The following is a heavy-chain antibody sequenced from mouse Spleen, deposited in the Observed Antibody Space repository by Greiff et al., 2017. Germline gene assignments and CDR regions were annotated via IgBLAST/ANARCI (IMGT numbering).Heavy chain of an antibody. D-gene: IGHD2-3*01. CDR3: ARLEVYDGYSWFAY. CDR2: INPSTGGT. J-gene: IGHJ3*01. V-gene: IGHV1-42*01. CDR1: GYSFTGYY. Sequence: VQLKQSGPELVKPGASVKISCKASGYSFTGYYMNWVKQSPEKSLEWIGEINPSTGGTTYNQKFKAKATLTVDKSSSTAYMQLKSLTSEDSAVYYCARLEVYDGYSWFAYWGQGTLVTVSA.